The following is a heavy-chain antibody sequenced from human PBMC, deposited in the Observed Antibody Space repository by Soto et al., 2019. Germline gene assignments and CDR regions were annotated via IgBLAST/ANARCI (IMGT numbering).Heavy chain of an antibody. V-gene: IGHV3-74*01. J-gene: IGHJ4*02. Sequence: EVQLVESGGGLVQPGDSLRLSCAASGFTFSSYWMHWVRQAPGKGLVWVSRINSDGSSTSYAGSVKGRFTISRDNAKNTLYLQMNSLRAEDTAVYYCVRTSLVVAAATREDYCGQGTLVTVSS. CDR2: INSDGSST. CDR3: VRTSLVVAAATREDY. D-gene: IGHD2-15*01. CDR1: GFTFSSYW.